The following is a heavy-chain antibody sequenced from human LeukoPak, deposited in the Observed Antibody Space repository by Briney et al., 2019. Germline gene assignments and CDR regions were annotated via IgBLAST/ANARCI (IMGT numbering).Heavy chain of an antibody. J-gene: IGHJ4*02. CDR1: GYTFTSYD. CDR2: MNPNSGNT. D-gene: IGHD3-3*01. Sequence: ASVKVSCKASGYTFTSYDINWVRQAPGQGLEWMGWMNPNSGNTGYAQKFQGRVTITRNTSISTAYMELSSLRSEDTAVYYCARGLLSRITIFGVVIHYYFDYWGQGTLVTVSS. V-gene: IGHV1-8*03. CDR3: ARGLLSRITIFGVVIHYYFDY.